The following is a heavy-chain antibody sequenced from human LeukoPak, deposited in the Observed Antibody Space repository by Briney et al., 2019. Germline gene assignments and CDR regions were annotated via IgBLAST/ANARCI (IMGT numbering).Heavy chain of an antibody. J-gene: IGHJ3*02. Sequence: PSETLSLTCTVSGASLTSYYWSWIRQPPGEGLGWLGHIYYSGSTNYNPSLKSRVTISVDTSKNQFSLKLSSVTAADTAVYYCAREKELLEAGNHAFDIWGQGTMVTVSS. CDR3: AREKELLEAGNHAFDI. CDR2: IYYSGST. CDR1: GASLTSYY. V-gene: IGHV4-59*12. D-gene: IGHD3-10*01.